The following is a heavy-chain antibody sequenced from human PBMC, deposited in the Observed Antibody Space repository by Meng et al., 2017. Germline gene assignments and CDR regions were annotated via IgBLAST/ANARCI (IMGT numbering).Heavy chain of an antibody. CDR2: ISYDGSNK. CDR3: ASGSQWLFPY. D-gene: IGHD6-19*01. Sequence: QGQLVESGGGVVQPGRSLRLSCAAFGFTFSSYAMHWVRQAPGKGLEWVAVISYDGSNKYYADSVKGRFTISRDNSKNTLYLQMNSLRAEDTAVYYCASGSQWLFPYWGQGTLVTVSS. V-gene: IGHV3-30*01. CDR1: GFTFSSYA. J-gene: IGHJ4*02.